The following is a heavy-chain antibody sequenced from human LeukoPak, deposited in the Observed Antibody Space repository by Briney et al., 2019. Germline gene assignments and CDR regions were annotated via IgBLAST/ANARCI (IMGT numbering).Heavy chain of an antibody. CDR1: GYSFTSYW. CDR3: ARTLTIVHGWFDP. Sequence: GESLKISCEGSGYSFTSYWIGWVRQMPGKGLEGMGIIYPGDSDTRYSPSFQGQVTISADKSISTAYLQWSSLKASDTAMYYCARTLTIVHGWFDPWGQGTLVTVSS. CDR2: IYPGDSDT. J-gene: IGHJ5*02. D-gene: IGHD3-16*02. V-gene: IGHV5-51*01.